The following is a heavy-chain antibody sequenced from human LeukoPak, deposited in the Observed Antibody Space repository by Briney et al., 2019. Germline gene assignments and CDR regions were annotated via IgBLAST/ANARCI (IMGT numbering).Heavy chain of an antibody. J-gene: IGHJ4*02. V-gene: IGHV3-23*01. D-gene: IGHD4-23*01. Sequence: GGSLRLSCAASGFTFSSYAMSWVRQAPGKGLEWVSAISGSGGSTYYADSVKGRFTISRDNSKNTLYLQMNSLRAEDTAVYYCATWWGDLVVTGTPTDYWGQGTLVTVSS. CDR1: GFTFSSYA. CDR3: ATWWGDLVVTGTPTDY. CDR2: ISGSGGST.